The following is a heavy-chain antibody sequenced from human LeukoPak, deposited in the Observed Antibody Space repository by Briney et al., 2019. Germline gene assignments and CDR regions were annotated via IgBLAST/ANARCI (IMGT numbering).Heavy chain of an antibody. V-gene: IGHV4-59*08. CDR3: AKVSYTGFYYFDS. CDR1: GGFLSSYY. D-gene: IGHD3-16*01. CDR2: IHYSGST. J-gene: IGHJ4*02. Sequence: SETLSLTCSVSGGFLSSYYWSWIRQPPGKGLEWTGNIHYSGSTNYNPSLKSRVTKSIDMSKNQFSLKLISVTAADTAVYYRAKVSYTGFYYFDSWGQGTLVTVSS.